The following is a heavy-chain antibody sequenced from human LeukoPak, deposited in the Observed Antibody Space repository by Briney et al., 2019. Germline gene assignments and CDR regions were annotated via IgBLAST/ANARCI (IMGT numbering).Heavy chain of an antibody. D-gene: IGHD3-10*01. CDR1: GWSSSGYN. J-gene: IGHJ4*02. CDR3: ANMIRGLDY. Sequence: SETLSLTCTVYGWSSSGYNGSWIRQPPGKGLEWIGQTSHSGSTNYNPSLKSRVTMSVDTSKNQFSLQMTSVTAADTAVYYCANMIRGLDYWGQGALVTVSS. CDR2: TSHSGST. V-gene: IGHV4-34*01.